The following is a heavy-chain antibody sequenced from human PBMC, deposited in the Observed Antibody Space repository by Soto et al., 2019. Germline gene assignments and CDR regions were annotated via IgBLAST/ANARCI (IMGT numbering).Heavy chain of an antibody. Sequence: DVQLVESGGGLVQPGRSLRLSCAASGFKFDDYTMHWVRQTPGKGLEWVSSISWSGNNLDYRDSVKGRFTISRDNAKNSLYLQMTSLRVEDTALYYCIKGLNIDYNSAWFYFDYWGQGTVVTVSS. J-gene: IGHJ4*02. CDR3: IKGLNIDYNSAWFYFDY. CDR1: GFKFDDYT. V-gene: IGHV3-9*01. D-gene: IGHD6-19*01. CDR2: ISWSGNNL.